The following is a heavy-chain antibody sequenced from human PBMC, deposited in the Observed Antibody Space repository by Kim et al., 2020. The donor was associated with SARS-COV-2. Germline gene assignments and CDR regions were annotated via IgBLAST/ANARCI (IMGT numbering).Heavy chain of an antibody. Sequence: YAQKLQGRVTMNTDTSTSTAYMELRSLRSDDTAVYYCARVDYYDSSGYYFWGQGTLVTVSS. D-gene: IGHD3-22*01. V-gene: IGHV1-18*01. J-gene: IGHJ4*02. CDR3: ARVDYYDSSGYYF.